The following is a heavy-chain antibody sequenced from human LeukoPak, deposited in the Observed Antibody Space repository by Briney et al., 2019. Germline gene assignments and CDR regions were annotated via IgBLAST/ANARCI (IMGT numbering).Heavy chain of an antibody. CDR3: ARDGGTVTTYFDY. Sequence: GGCLRLSRAASGFTVSINYMSWVRQAPAKGREWGSVIYIGGSTYYADSVKGRFTIYRDNSKNTLYLQMNSLRAEDTAVYYCARDGGTVTTYFDYWGQGTLVTVSS. CDR1: GFTVSINY. CDR2: IYIGGST. D-gene: IGHD4-17*01. V-gene: IGHV3-66*01. J-gene: IGHJ4*02.